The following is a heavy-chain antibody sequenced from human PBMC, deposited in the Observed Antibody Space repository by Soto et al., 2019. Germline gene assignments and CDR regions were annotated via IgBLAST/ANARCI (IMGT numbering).Heavy chain of an antibody. CDR2: ISGSGDST. D-gene: IGHD6-19*01. Sequence: EVQLLESGGGLVQPGGSLRLSCAASGFTFSTYAMNWVRQGPGKGLEWVSGISGSGDSTYYADSVKGRFTVSRDNSKNTLYLQLNSLRAEDTAVFYCAKERSSGWSFDYWGQGTLVTVSS. J-gene: IGHJ4*02. V-gene: IGHV3-23*01. CDR3: AKERSSGWSFDY. CDR1: GFTFSTYA.